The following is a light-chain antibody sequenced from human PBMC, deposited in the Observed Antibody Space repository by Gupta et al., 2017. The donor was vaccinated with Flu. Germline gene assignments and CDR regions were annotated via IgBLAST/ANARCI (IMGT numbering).Light chain of an antibody. CDR2: DDT. Sequence: SYVLTQVPSVSVAPGQTARIACGGNNIGSKRVSWYQQKPGQAPVLVVYDDTNRPSGIPERFSGSNSGNTATLTISRVEAGDEADYSCHVWDDFSDHSVFGTGTKVTVL. CDR1: NIGSKR. J-gene: IGLJ1*01. CDR3: HVWDDFSDHSV. V-gene: IGLV3-21*02.